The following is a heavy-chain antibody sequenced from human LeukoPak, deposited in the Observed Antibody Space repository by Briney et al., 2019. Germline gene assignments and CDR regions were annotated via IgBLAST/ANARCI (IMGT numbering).Heavy chain of an antibody. Sequence: SETLSLTCTVSGASISSSSSSWGWVRQPPGKGPEWLGSIYYSGLTYDNPSLKSRVSISVDPSKNHFSLKVSSVTAADTAVYYCASGTFDDYGDYDRGDYFDHWGQGTLVTVSS. V-gene: IGHV4-39*02. D-gene: IGHD4-17*01. CDR3: ASGTFDDYGDYDRGDYFDH. CDR2: IYYSGLT. J-gene: IGHJ4*02. CDR1: GASISSSSSS.